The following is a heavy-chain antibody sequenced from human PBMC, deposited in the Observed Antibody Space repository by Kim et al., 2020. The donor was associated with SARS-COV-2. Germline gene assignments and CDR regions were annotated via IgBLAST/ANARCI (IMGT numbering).Heavy chain of an antibody. V-gene: IGHV4-4*02. D-gene: IGHD2-2*01. Sequence: NASLKSRVTMSVDKSKNQFSLKLTSVTAADTAVYYCAGCPVDTSSFWFDPWGQGTLVTVSS. CDR3: AGCPVDTSSFWFDP. J-gene: IGHJ5*02.